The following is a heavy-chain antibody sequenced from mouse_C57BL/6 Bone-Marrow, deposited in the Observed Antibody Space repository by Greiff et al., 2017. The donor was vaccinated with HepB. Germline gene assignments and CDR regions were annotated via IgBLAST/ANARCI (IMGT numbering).Heavy chain of an antibody. D-gene: IGHD1-1*01. CDR3: ARRVDYYAMDY. Sequence: EVQLQQSGAELVRPGASVKLSCTASGFNIKDDYMHWVKQRPEQGLEWIGWIDPENGDTEYASKFQGKATITADTSSNTAYLQLSSLTSEDTAFYFCARRVDYYAMDYWGQGTSVTVSS. V-gene: IGHV14-4*01. CDR2: IDPENGDT. CDR1: GFNIKDDY. J-gene: IGHJ4*01.